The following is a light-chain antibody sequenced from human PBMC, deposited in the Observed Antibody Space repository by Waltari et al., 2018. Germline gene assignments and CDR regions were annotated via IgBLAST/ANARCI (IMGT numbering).Light chain of an antibody. CDR2: EVS. Sequence: QSALTQPPSVSGSPGQSVTISCTGTSTAVGSINRVPWYPQPPGTAPQPMIYEVSHRPSGVPDRFSGSKSGNTATLTISSVDVGDEADYYCQLWDYTTDHWVFGGGTKLTVL. V-gene: IGLV2-18*01. CDR1: STAVGSINR. CDR3: QLWDYTTDHWV. J-gene: IGLJ3*02.